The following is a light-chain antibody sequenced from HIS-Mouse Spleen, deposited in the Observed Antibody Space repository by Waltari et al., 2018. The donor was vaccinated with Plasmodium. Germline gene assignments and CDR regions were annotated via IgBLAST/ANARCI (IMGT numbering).Light chain of an antibody. Sequence: SYDLTQPPSVSVSPGQTASIPCSGDKLRATYALWYQQKPGQSPVLVIYQDRKRPSGIPKRFAGSKSGNTATLTSSGTQAMDEADYYCQAWDSSTDYVFGTGTKVTVL. CDR3: QAWDSSTDYV. CDR2: QDR. J-gene: IGLJ1*01. V-gene: IGLV3-1*01. CDR1: KLRATY.